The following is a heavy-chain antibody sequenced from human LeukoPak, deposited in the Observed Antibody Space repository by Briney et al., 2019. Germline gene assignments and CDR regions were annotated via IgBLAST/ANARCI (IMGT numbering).Heavy chain of an antibody. CDR2: IYSGGST. D-gene: IGHD4-17*01. J-gene: IGHJ4*02. CDR3: ATLHDYGDTSGY. V-gene: IGHV3-53*01. CDR1: GFTVSSNY. Sequence: GGSLRLPCAASGFTVSSNYMSWVRQAPGKGLEWVSVIYSGGSTYYADSVKGRFTISRDNSKNTLYLQMNSLRAEDTAVYYCATLHDYGDTSGYWGRGTLVTVSS.